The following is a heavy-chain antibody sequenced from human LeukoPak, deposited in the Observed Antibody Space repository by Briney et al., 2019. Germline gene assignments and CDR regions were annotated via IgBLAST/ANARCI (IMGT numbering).Heavy chain of an antibody. V-gene: IGHV4-59*01. CDR2: IYYSGST. J-gene: IGHJ1*01. CDR3: ARALEYCSGGSCYPEYFQH. D-gene: IGHD2-15*01. CDR1: GVSISSYY. Sequence: SETLSLTCTVSGVSISSYYWSWLRQPPGKGLEWIGYIYYSGSTNYNPPLKSRVTISVDTSKNQFSLKLSSVTAADTAVYYCARALEYCSGGSCYPEYFQHWGQGTLVTVSS.